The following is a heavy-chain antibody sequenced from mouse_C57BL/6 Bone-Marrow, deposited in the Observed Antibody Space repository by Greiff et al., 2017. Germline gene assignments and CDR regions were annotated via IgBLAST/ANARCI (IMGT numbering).Heavy chain of an antibody. Sequence: EVQLQQSGPELVKPGASVKISCKASGYTFTDYYMNWVKQSHGKSLEWIGDINPNNGGTSYNQKFKGKATLTVDKSSSTAYMELRSLTSEDSAVYYCARERVGWFAYWGQGTLVTVSA. CDR3: ARERVGWFAY. V-gene: IGHV1-26*01. CDR2: INPNNGGT. J-gene: IGHJ3*01. CDR1: GYTFTDYY.